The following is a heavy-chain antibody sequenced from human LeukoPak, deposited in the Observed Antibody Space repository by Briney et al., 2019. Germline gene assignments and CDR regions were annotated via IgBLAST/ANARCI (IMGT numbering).Heavy chain of an antibody. CDR1: GGSFSGYY. J-gene: IGHJ4*02. Sequence: SETLSLTCAVYGGSFSGYYWSWIRQPPGKGLEWIGEINHSGSTNYNPSVKSRVTISVDTSKNQFSLKLSSVTAADTAVYYCARTPRRYYYDSRNWGFDYWGQGTLVTVSS. CDR3: ARTPRRYYYDSRNWGFDY. D-gene: IGHD3-22*01. CDR2: INHSGST. V-gene: IGHV4-34*01.